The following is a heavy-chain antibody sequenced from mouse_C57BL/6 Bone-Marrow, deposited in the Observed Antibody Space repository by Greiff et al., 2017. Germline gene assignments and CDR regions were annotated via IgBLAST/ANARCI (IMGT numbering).Heavy chain of an antibody. CDR2: IFPGSGRT. CDR1: GYTFTRHW. Sequence: VQLQQSGPELVRPGASVKISCKAPGYTFTRHWMQWVRQRPGQGLAWIGAIFPGSGRTHYNEKFKGKATLTVDTSSRTAYMQLSSLTSEDSAVYFCAPYDAWFAYWGQGPLVTVSA. V-gene: IGHV1-56*01. CDR3: APYDAWFAY. J-gene: IGHJ3*01. D-gene: IGHD2-12*01.